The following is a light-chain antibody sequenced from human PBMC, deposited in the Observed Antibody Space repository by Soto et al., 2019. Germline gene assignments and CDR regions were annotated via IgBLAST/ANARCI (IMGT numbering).Light chain of an antibody. CDR3: QQYNNWPLYT. CDR1: QSVTNSF. Sequence: EIVLAQSPGTLSLSPGERATLSCRASQSVTNSFLAWYQQKPGQAPRLLIYGASRRATGIPDRFTGSGSGTDFTLTISSLQSEDFAVYFCQQYNNWPLYTFGQGTKLEI. CDR2: GAS. V-gene: IGKV3-20*01. J-gene: IGKJ2*01.